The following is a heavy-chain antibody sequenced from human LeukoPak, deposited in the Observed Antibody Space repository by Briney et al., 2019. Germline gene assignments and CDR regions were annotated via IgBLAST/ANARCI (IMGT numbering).Heavy chain of an antibody. CDR3: AREDGGTLYY. CDR1: GFTFSSYA. Sequence: GSLRLSCAASGFTFSSYAMNWVRQPPGKGLEWIGNIYHSGTTYSNPSLRSRVTISVDTSKNQFSLKLSSVTAADTAVYYCAREDGGTLYYWGQGTLVTVSS. V-gene: IGHV4-38-2*02. J-gene: IGHJ4*02. CDR2: IYHSGTT. D-gene: IGHD1-1*01.